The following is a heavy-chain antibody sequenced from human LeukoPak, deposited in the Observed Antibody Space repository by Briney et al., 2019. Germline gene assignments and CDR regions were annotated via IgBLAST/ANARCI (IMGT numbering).Heavy chain of an antibody. V-gene: IGHV3-13*01. CDR3: VGQPASGRYGFDH. CDR2: IGSGGYT. CDR1: GFTFKDYD. Sequence: GGSLRLSCVVSGFTFKDYDIHWVRQTTGKGLEWVSAIGSGGYTYYADSVRGRFTISREDAETSLSLQMSNLRAEDTAVYYCVGQPASGRYGFDHWGQGTLVTVSS. D-gene: IGHD6-19*01. J-gene: IGHJ4*02.